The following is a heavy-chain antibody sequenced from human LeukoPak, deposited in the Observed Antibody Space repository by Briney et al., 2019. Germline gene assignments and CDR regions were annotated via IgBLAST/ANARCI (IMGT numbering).Heavy chain of an antibody. V-gene: IGHV3-7*01. Sequence: GGSLRLSCAASGFTFSSYWMSWVRQAPGKGLEWVANIKQDGSEKYYVDSVKGRFTISRDNAKNTLYLQMNSLRAEDTAVYYCARSSGLLWFGELSPDYYGMDVWGKGTTVTVSS. D-gene: IGHD3-10*01. CDR1: GFTFSSYW. CDR3: ARSSGLLWFGELSPDYYGMDV. J-gene: IGHJ6*04. CDR2: IKQDGSEK.